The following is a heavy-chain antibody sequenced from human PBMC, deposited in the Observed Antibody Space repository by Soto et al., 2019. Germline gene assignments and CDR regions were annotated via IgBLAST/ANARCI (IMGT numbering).Heavy chain of an antibody. D-gene: IGHD3-22*01. Sequence: QVQLVQSGAEVKKPGSSVKVSCTASGGSLRNFGISWVRQAPGQGLEWMGAIIPVFGTPNYAQKFQDRVTISADESTTTVYMEVRSLTSEDTAVYYCARGDATKIVVTTYYAMDVWGQGTTVTVSS. J-gene: IGHJ6*02. V-gene: IGHV1-69*12. CDR3: ARGDATKIVVTTYYAMDV. CDR1: GGSLRNFG. CDR2: IIPVFGTP.